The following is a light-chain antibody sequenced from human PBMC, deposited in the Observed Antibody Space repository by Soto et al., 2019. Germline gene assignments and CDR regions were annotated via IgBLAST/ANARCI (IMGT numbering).Light chain of an antibody. CDR3: QQRSNWPIT. J-gene: IGKJ5*01. Sequence: EIVLTQSPATLSLSPGERVTLSCRASQSVSNYLAWYQQKPCQAPRLLVSAASNRATGGPARFRGSGSGTDFTLTISSLEPEDVTVYYCQQRSNWPITSGQGTRLGIK. CDR1: QSVSNY. V-gene: IGKV3-11*01. CDR2: AAS.